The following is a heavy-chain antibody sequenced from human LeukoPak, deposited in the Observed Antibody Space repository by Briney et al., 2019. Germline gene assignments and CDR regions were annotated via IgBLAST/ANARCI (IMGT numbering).Heavy chain of an antibody. D-gene: IGHD3-22*01. CDR1: GGSFSSGDYY. CDR2: MCYSGST. Sequence: SETLSLTCTVSGGSFSSGDYYWSWIRQPPGKGLVWIAYMCYSGSTYYNPSLKSRVTMSADTSKNQLSLKLSSVTAADTAVYSCARPYYYDSRIDPWGQGILVTVSS. CDR3: ARPYYYDSRIDP. J-gene: IGHJ5*02. V-gene: IGHV4-30-4*01.